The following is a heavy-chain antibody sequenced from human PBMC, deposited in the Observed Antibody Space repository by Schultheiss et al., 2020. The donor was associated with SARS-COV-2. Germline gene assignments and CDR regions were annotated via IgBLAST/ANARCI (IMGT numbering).Heavy chain of an antibody. J-gene: IGHJ3*02. Sequence: SETLSLTCTVSGGSIYSTSFYWGWIRLPPGKGLEWIGNIHHRGTTYYNPSLKSRVTLSVDTSKNQFSLKLSSVTAADTAVYYCAREPGSTSYAFDIWGQGTMVTVSS. CDR2: IHHRGTT. V-gene: IGHV4-39*07. D-gene: IGHD2-2*01. CDR1: GGSIYSTSFY. CDR3: AREPGSTSYAFDI.